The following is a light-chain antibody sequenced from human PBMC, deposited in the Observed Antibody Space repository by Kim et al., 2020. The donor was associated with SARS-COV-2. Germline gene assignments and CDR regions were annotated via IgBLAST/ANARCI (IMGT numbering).Light chain of an antibody. J-gene: IGKJ4*01. CDR2: DTS. CDR1: QSVTTH. V-gene: IGKV3-11*01. Sequence: EIVLTQSPATLSLSPGDRATLSCRASQSVTTHLARYQQKPGQAPRLLIQDTSHRAAGIPDRFSGRGSGTDFILTISSLEPEDFAVYYCQQRSKWELSFGGGTKVDIK. CDR3: QQRSKWELS.